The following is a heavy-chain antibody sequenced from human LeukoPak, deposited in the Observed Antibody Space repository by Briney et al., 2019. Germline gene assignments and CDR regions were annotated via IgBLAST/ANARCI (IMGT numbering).Heavy chain of an antibody. J-gene: IGHJ5*02. D-gene: IGHD2-2*01. V-gene: IGHV1-2*02. Sequence: GASVKVSCKASGYTFTGHYMHWVRQAPGQGLEWMGWINPKSGGTNYAQKFRGRVTMTRDTSIHTAYMELSRLRSDDTAVYYCAREEYGFDPWGQGTLVTVSS. CDR3: AREEYGFDP. CDR1: GYTFTGHY. CDR2: INPKSGGT.